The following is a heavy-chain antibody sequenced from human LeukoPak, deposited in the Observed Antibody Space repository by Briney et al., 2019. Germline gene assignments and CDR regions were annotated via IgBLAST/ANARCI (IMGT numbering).Heavy chain of an antibody. CDR1: GFTFSSYG. Sequence: GGSLRLSCAASGFTFSSYGMHWVRRAPGKEREWVAVIWYDGSNKYYTDSVKGRFIISRENSKNTLYLQMNSLRAEDTAVYYCARELGRVGAFDIWGQGTMVTVSS. V-gene: IGHV3-33*01. CDR2: IWYDGSNK. D-gene: IGHD1-26*01. J-gene: IGHJ3*02. CDR3: ARELGRVGAFDI.